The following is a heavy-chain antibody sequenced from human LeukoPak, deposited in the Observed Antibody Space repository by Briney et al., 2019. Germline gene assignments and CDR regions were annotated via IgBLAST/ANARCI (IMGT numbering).Heavy chain of an antibody. J-gene: IGHJ5*02. Sequence: PSETLSLTCTVSGGSISSYYWSWIRQPPGKGLEWIGYIYYSGSTNYNPSLKSRVTISVDTSKNQFSLKLSSVTAADTAVYYCASQNDILTGSGQGFDPWGQGTLVTVSS. D-gene: IGHD3-9*01. CDR1: GGSISSYY. CDR2: IYYSGST. V-gene: IGHV4-59*08. CDR3: ASQNDILTGSGQGFDP.